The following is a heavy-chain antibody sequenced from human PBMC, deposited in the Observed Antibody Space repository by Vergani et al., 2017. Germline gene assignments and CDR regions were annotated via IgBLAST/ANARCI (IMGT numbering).Heavy chain of an antibody. Sequence: QLVQSGPEVKKPGASVKVSCKASGYTFTSYAMHWVRQAPGQRLEWMGWINAGNGNTKYSQKFQGRVTITRDTSASTAYMELSSLRSEDTAVYYCARDGSMTTGLGDYWGQGTLVTVSS. CDR1: GYTFTSYA. CDR3: ARDGSMTTGLGDY. J-gene: IGHJ4*02. D-gene: IGHD4-17*01. V-gene: IGHV1-3*01. CDR2: INAGNGNT.